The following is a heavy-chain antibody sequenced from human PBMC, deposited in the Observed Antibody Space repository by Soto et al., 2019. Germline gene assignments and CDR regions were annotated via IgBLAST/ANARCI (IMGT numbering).Heavy chain of an antibody. V-gene: IGHV1-69*13. CDR1: GGTFSTYT. CDR3: TLPRDFIVATPLDY. J-gene: IGHJ4*02. Sequence: SLKVSCKASGGTFSTYTLAWVRQAPGQGLEWVGGIIPIFGTANYPQKFKGRVTITADESTSTAYMELSSLRSEDTAVYYCTLPRDFIVATPLDYWGQGTLVTVSS. CDR2: IIPIFGTA. D-gene: IGHD5-12*01.